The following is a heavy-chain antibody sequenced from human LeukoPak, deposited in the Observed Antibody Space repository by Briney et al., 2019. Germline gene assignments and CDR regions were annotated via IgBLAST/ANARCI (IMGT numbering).Heavy chain of an antibody. CDR3: ARDYYYYDSSGYLIRNYFDY. D-gene: IGHD3-22*01. J-gene: IGHJ4*02. Sequence: GGSLRLSCAASGFTVSSNYMSCVRQAPGKGLEWVSVIYSGGSTYYADSVKGRFTISRDNSKNTLYLQMNSLRAEDTAVYYCARDYYYYDSSGYLIRNYFDYWGQGTLVTVSS. CDR1: GFTVSSNY. V-gene: IGHV3-66*01. CDR2: IYSGGST.